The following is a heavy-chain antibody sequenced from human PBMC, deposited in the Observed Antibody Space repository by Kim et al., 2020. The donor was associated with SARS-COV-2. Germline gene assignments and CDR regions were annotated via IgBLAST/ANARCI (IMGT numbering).Heavy chain of an antibody. Sequence: GGSLRLSCATSGFTFSAYDMNWVRRAPGKGLEWLSFITKSSTTIYYADSVKGRFTISRDNAKNSLYLQMNSLRDEDTALYYCVRDRMGGAFDIWGQGTWSPSLQ. CDR3: VRDRMGGAFDI. D-gene: IGHD3-16*01. CDR1: GFTFSAYD. J-gene: IGHJ3*02. V-gene: IGHV3-48*02. CDR2: ITKSSTTI.